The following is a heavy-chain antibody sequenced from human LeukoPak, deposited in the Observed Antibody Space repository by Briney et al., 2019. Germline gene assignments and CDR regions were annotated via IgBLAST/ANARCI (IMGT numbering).Heavy chain of an antibody. CDR3: ARDKGYCSGGSCYSLDY. CDR2: INPNSGGT. V-gene: IGHV1-2*04. J-gene: IGHJ4*02. Sequence: VSVKVSCKASGYTFTGYYMHWVRQAPGQGLEWMGWINPNSGGTNYAQKFQGWVTMTRGTSISTAYMELSRLRSDDTAVYYCARDKGYCSGGSCYSLDYWGQGTLVTVSS. D-gene: IGHD2-15*01. CDR1: GYTFTGYY.